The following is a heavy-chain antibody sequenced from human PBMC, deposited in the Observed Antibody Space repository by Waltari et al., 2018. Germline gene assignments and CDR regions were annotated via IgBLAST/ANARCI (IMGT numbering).Heavy chain of an antibody. Sequence: QVQLQESGPGLVKPSETLSLTCTVSGGSISSYYWSWIRQPAGKGLEWIGRIYTSGSTNYNPSLKSRVTMSVDTSKNQFSLKLSSVTAADTAVYYCARDRITMIVVASLDAFDIWGQGTMVTVSS. V-gene: IGHV4-4*07. J-gene: IGHJ3*02. CDR1: GGSISSYY. D-gene: IGHD3-22*01. CDR3: ARDRITMIVVASLDAFDI. CDR2: IYTSGST.